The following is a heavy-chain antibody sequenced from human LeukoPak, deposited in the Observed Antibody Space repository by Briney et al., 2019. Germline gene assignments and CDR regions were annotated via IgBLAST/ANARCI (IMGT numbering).Heavy chain of an antibody. CDR3: AGWSRDNYDFWSGNYYYYMDV. J-gene: IGHJ6*03. CDR2: TIPIFGSA. CDR1: GGTFSSYA. Sequence: SVKVSCKASGGTFSSYAISWVRQAPGQGLEWMGGTIPIFGSAKYAQKFQGRVTITADKSTTTAYMEVSSLRSEDTAVYYCAGWSRDNYDFWSGNYYYYMDVWGKGTTVTISS. D-gene: IGHD3-3*01. V-gene: IGHV1-69*06.